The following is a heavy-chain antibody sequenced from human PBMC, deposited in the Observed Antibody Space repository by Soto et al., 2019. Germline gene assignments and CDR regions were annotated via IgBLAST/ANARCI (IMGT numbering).Heavy chain of an antibody. D-gene: IGHD2-21*02. Sequence: HVQLVQTVAEVKKPGSSMKVSCTDSGGTLRLSAISWVRQAPGQGIEWMGGIIPIFGTANYAQKFQGSVTITADEATSAAYIGPSSLRSEATAVYDFARAHIVVVTAYFYYWGQGSLVTVST. V-gene: IGHV1-69*01. CDR3: ARAHIVVVTAYFYY. CDR2: IIPIFGTA. CDR1: GGTLRLSA. J-gene: IGHJ4*02.